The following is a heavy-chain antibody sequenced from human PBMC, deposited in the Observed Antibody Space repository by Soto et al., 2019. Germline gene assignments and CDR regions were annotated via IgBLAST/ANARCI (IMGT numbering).Heavy chain of an antibody. CDR3: AKGRAITVFGVITPFDS. V-gene: IGHV3-23*01. CDR2: ISGNSGTT. CDR1: GFNFSNYA. J-gene: IGHJ4*02. D-gene: IGHD3-3*01. Sequence: EVQLLESGGDFKQPGGSLRLSCEGSGFNFSNYALNWVRQAPGKRLEWVSVISGNSGTTYYAASVKGRLTISRDNSKKTLYLQMNRLRADDTAVYYFAKGRAITVFGVITPFDSWGQGTLVTVSS.